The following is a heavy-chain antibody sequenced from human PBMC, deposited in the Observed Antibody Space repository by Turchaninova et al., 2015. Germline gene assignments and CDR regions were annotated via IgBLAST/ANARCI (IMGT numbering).Heavy chain of an antibody. CDR1: GGSIRSGNYS. CDR2: IYYSGRT. D-gene: IGHD5-18*01. J-gene: IGHJ4*02. V-gene: IGHV4-31*03. Sequence: QVQLQESGPGLVKPSQTLSLTCTVSGGSIRSGNYSWNGIRPHPGKGLGWFGYIYYSGRTNYIPSFNGRLTISVYTSKNKFSRKLNPVPAADTAVYYCAGSVGEYSYDPFFYWGQGTPVTVSS. CDR3: AGSVGEYSYDPFFY.